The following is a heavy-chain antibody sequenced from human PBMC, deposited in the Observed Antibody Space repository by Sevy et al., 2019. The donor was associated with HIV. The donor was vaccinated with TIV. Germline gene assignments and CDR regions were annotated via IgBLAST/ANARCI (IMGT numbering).Heavy chain of an antibody. CDR3: AREWCTRPHDY. J-gene: IGHJ4*02. CDR1: GFAFYDYS. Sequence: GGSLRLSCAASGFAFYDYSMSWIRQAPGKGLEWVATFSFGCGKINYADSVKGRLTISRDNSKNSFYLQMDNLRVEDTALYYCAREWCTRPHDYWGQGTLVTVSS. V-gene: IGHV3-23*01. D-gene: IGHD2-8*02. CDR2: FSFGCGKI.